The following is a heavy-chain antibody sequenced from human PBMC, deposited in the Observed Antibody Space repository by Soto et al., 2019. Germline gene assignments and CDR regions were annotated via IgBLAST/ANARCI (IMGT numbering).Heavy chain of an antibody. Sequence: PGGSLRLSCAASGLTFSDYWMSWVRQAPGKGPEWVANIKFDGSEKQYVDSVKGRFSISRDNSRNSLFLQMNSLRAGDTAVYYCVKDGGYCSSTTCYSPRNHYFDSWGQGTLVTVSS. CDR3: VKDGGYCSSTTCYSPRNHYFDS. D-gene: IGHD2-2*01. V-gene: IGHV3-7*03. CDR2: IKFDGSEK. J-gene: IGHJ4*02. CDR1: GLTFSDYW.